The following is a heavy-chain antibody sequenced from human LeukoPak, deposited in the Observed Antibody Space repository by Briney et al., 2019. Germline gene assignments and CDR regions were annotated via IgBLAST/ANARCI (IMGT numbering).Heavy chain of an antibody. D-gene: IGHD5-24*01. CDR2: IGGPGSNV. CDR3: SKEERGTARLPYYEH. CDR1: GFTFSSYE. J-gene: IGHJ4*02. V-gene: IGHV3-48*03. Sequence: PGGSLRLLCAASGFTFSSYEMNWVRQAPGKGLEWVSYIGGPGSNVYYADSVEGRFTVSRDNAMNSLYLQMNSLRAEDTAVYYRSKEERGTARLPYYEHLGQGTLVTVSS.